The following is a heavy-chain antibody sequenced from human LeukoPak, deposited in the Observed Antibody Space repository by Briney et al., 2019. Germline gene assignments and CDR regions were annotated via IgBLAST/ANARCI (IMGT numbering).Heavy chain of an antibody. CDR1: GFSFTTFA. CDR2: TSGSDGST. CDR3: ARQWDLLREIDY. D-gene: IGHD1-26*01. Sequence: GGSLRLSCAASGFSFTTFAMSWVRQAPGKGLEWVSTTSGSDGSTYYADFVKGRFTISSDNSKNTLYLQMNSLRVDDTAVYYCARQWDLLREIDYWGQGTLVTASS. V-gene: IGHV3-23*01. J-gene: IGHJ4*02.